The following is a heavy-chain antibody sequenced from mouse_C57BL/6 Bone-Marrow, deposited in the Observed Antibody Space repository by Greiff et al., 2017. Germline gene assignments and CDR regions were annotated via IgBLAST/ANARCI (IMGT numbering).Heavy chain of an antibody. CDR2: IHPNSGST. Sequence: QVQLQQPGAELVKPGASVKLSCKASGYTFTSYWMHWVKQRPGQGLEWIGMIHPNSGSTNYNEKFKSKATLTVDKSSSTAYMQLSSLTSEDSAVYYCARPPFYYYGSRGFAYWGQGTLVTVSA. J-gene: IGHJ3*01. CDR3: ARPPFYYYGSRGFAY. D-gene: IGHD1-1*01. CDR1: GYTFTSYW. V-gene: IGHV1-64*01.